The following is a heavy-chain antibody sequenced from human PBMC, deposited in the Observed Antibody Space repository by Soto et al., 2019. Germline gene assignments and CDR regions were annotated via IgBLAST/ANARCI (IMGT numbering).Heavy chain of an antibody. Sequence: RGESLKISCQASGYSFSNFWIAWVRQMPGEGLEWLGIIYPDDSDTRYSPSFLGQVTISADKSIKTTYLQWSSLKASDTAIYFCASSVLVTSTMNYFDLWGQGTRVTVPQ. D-gene: IGHD2-8*02. CDR1: GYSFSNFW. V-gene: IGHV5-51*01. J-gene: IGHJ4*02. CDR2: IYPDDSDT. CDR3: ASSVLVTSTMNYFDL.